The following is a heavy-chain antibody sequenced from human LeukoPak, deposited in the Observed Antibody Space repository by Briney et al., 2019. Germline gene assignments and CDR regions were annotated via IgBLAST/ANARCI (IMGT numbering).Heavy chain of an antibody. Sequence: PGGSLRLSCSASGFTFSSYNMHWVRQAPGKGLEYVSAISSNGGTTDYADSVKGRFTISRDNSKNTLYLQMSRLRAEDTAVYYCVRYYYDGSGYRYVDYWGQGTLVTVSS. CDR2: ISSNGGTT. J-gene: IGHJ4*02. D-gene: IGHD3-22*01. CDR1: GFTFSSYN. V-gene: IGHV3-64D*06. CDR3: VRYYYDGSGYRYVDY.